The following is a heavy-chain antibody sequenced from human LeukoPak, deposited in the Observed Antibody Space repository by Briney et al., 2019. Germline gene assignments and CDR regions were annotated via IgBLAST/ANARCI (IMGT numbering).Heavy chain of an antibody. Sequence: PGGSLRLSCAASGFTFSTYAMSWVRQAPGKGLEWVSAISGSGGSTNYADSVKGRFTISRDNSKNTLYLQMNSLRAEDTAVYYCAKAVAAAANPSLFDSWGQGTLVTVSS. V-gene: IGHV3-23*01. D-gene: IGHD6-13*01. CDR2: ISGSGGST. J-gene: IGHJ4*02. CDR1: GFTFSTYA. CDR3: AKAVAAAANPSLFDS.